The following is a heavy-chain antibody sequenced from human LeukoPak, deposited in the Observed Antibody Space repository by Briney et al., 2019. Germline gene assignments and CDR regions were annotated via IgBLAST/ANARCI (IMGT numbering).Heavy chain of an antibody. Sequence: SETLSLTCTVSGGSISIYYWSWIRQPAGKGLEWIGRIYTSGSTNYNPSLKSRVTMSVDTSKNQFSLKLSSVTAADTAVYYCAREGSVLYYFDYWGQEPWSPSPQ. CDR1: GGSISIYY. J-gene: IGHJ4*01. CDR2: IYTSGST. CDR3: AREGSVLYYFDY. V-gene: IGHV4-4*07. D-gene: IGHD2-15*01.